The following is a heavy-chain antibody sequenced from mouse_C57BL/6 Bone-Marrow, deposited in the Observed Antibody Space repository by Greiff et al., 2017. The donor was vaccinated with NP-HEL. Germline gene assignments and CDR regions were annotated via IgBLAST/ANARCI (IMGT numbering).Heavy chain of an antibody. J-gene: IGHJ3*01. D-gene: IGHD1-1*01. CDR1: GYTFTDYE. V-gene: IGHV1-15*01. CDR2: IDPETGGT. Sequence: VQLQQSGAELVRPGASVTLSCKASGYTFTDYEMHWVKQTPVHGLEWIGAIDPETGGTAYNQKFKGKAILTADKSSSTAYMELRSLTSEDSAVYYCTPHPHYYGSSLAWFAYWGQGTLVTVSA. CDR3: TPHPHYYGSSLAWFAY.